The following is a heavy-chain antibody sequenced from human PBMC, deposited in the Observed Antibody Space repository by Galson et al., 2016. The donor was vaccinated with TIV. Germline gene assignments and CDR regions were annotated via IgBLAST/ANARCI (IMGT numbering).Heavy chain of an antibody. J-gene: IGHJ4*02. CDR2: INPIFGTA. V-gene: IGHV1-69*06. Sequence: SVKVSCKASGGIFNNFVISWVRQAPGQGLEWMGSINPIFGTANSAQKFQGRVTITADTSTSTIYMELSSLRSEDTAVYYCARGRGYNFASGSSYFDFWGRGTLVTVSS. D-gene: IGHD3-10*01. CDR3: ARGRGYNFASGSSYFDF. CDR1: GGIFNNFV.